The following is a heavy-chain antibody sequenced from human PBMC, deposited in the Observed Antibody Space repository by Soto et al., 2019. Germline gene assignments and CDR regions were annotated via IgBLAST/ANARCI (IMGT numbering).Heavy chain of an antibody. V-gene: IGHV3-9*01. CDR2: ISWNSGSR. Sequence: EAQVVESGGGLVQPGRSLRLSCVASGFDFGAYAMHWVRQGPGKGLEWVSGISWNSGSRGYGDSVQGRFTMSRDNAKNTLYLEMNSLRTEDTALYYCAKDTRRAARGGGMGVWGQGTTVIVSS. CDR1: GFDFGAYA. J-gene: IGHJ6*02. D-gene: IGHD3-16*01. CDR3: AKDTRRAARGGGMGV.